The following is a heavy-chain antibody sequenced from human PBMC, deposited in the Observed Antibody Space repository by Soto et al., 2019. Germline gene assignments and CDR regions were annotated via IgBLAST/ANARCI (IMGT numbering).Heavy chain of an antibody. Sequence: EVQLLESGGDLVQPGGSLRLSCAASGFTFSSYAMSWVRQAPGKGLEWVSAIRGSGGNTFYADSVKGRFTISRDNSKNTLFLQMHSLRAEDTAIYYCAMLNSGSYSYHGMDVWGQGTTVTVSS. D-gene: IGHD1-26*01. J-gene: IGHJ6*02. V-gene: IGHV3-23*01. CDR3: AMLNSGSYSYHGMDV. CDR2: IRGSGGNT. CDR1: GFTFSSYA.